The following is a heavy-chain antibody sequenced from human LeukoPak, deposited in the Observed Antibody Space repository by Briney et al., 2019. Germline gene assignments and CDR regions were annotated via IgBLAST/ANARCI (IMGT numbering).Heavy chain of an antibody. CDR1: GFTFSTYW. Sequence: PGGSLSLSCAASGFTFSTYWITWVRQAPGKGLEWVANIKQDGSEKYYVDSVKGRFTISRDNVKYSLYLQMNSLEAEDSAVYYCARRGTSSSWAHFDYWGQGTLVTVSS. J-gene: IGHJ4*02. D-gene: IGHD6-13*01. CDR3: ARRGTSSSWAHFDY. V-gene: IGHV3-7*05. CDR2: IKQDGSEK.